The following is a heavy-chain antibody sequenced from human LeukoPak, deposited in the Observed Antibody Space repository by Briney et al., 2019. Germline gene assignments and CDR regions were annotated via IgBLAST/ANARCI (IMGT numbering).Heavy chain of an antibody. Sequence: ASVKVSCKASGYTFTGYYMHWVRQAPGQGLEWMGWINPNSGGTNYAQKFQGRVTMTRDTSISTAYMELSSLRSEDTAVYYCARRDSSGWSNWFDPWGQGTLVTVSS. J-gene: IGHJ5*02. CDR2: INPNSGGT. CDR1: GYTFTGYY. D-gene: IGHD6-19*01. V-gene: IGHV1-2*02. CDR3: ARRDSSGWSNWFDP.